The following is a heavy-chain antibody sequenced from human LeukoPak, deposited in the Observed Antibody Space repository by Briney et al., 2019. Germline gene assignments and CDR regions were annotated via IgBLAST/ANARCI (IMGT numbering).Heavy chain of an antibody. CDR1: GASINNYY. V-gene: IGHV4-59*01. Sequence: SETLSLTCTVSGASINNYYWSWIRQPPGKGLEWIGYIYYSGSTNYNPSLKSRLTISVDASKNQFSLKLSSVTATDTAVYYCASLTTVTQGYFDSWGQGTLVTVSS. CDR3: ASLTTVTQGYFDS. D-gene: IGHD4-17*01. J-gene: IGHJ4*02. CDR2: IYYSGST.